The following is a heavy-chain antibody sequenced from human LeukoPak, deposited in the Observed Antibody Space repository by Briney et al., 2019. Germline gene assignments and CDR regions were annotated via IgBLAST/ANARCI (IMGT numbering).Heavy chain of an antibody. Sequence: QPGGSLRLSCAASGFSFSTYTMNWVRQAPGKGLEWVSAINGRGDSTFYADSVKGQFTISRDNSKSTVYLQMNSLRADDTAVYYCAKERRTGDYFTSDFWGQGTLVTVSS. CDR3: AKERRTGDYFTSDF. CDR2: INGRGDST. V-gene: IGHV3-23*01. D-gene: IGHD4-17*01. J-gene: IGHJ4*02. CDR1: GFSFSTYT.